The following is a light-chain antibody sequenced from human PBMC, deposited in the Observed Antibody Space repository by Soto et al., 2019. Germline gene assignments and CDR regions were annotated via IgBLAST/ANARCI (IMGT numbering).Light chain of an antibody. CDR2: GAS. Sequence: ETVLTQSPATLSVSPGERATLSCRASQSVNIYLAWYQQKPGQAPRLLIFGASYRATGIPARFSGSGFGTDFTLTISSLEPEDAAVYYCQQRSNWPPITFGQGTRLEI. J-gene: IGKJ5*01. CDR1: QSVNIY. CDR3: QQRSNWPPIT. V-gene: IGKV3-11*01.